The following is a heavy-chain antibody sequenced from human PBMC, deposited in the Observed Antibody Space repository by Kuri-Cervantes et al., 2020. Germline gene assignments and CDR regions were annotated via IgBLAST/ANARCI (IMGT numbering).Heavy chain of an antibody. CDR2: FDPEDGET. D-gene: IGHD6-19*01. CDR1: GYTLTELS. J-gene: IGHJ4*02. V-gene: IGHV1-24*01. CDR3: ATLYSSGAGVDY. Sequence: SVNDSFKFSGYTLTELSMHWVRQAPGKGLEWMGGFDPEDGETIYAQKFQGRVTMTEDTSTDTAYMELSSLRSEDTAVYYCATLYSSGAGVDYWGQGTLVTVSS.